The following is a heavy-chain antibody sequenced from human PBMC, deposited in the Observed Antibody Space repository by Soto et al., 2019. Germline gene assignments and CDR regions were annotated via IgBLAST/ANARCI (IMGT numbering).Heavy chain of an antibody. J-gene: IGHJ6*04. CDR2: INHSGST. Sequence: SETLSLTCAVYGGSFSGYYWSWIRQPPGKGLEWIGEINHSGSTNYNPSLKSRVTISVDTSKNQFSQKLSSVIAADSPVDYCARNSDGWDKGTTGAVAS. V-gene: IGHV4-34*01. D-gene: IGHD1-7*01. CDR3: ARNSDG. CDR1: GGSFSGYY.